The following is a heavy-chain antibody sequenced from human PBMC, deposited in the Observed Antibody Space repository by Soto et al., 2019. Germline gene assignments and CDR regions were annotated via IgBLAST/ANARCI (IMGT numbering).Heavy chain of an antibody. CDR2: VYYSGST. CDR3: ARGRQLEYYFDY. J-gene: IGHJ4*02. Sequence: SETLSLTCTVSGDSISSYYWTWIRQPPGRGLEWIGYVYYSGSTSYNPSLKSRVTISVDVSKKQFSLKVNSVTAADTAVYYCARGRQLEYYFDYRGQGTLVTVSS. V-gene: IGHV4-59*12. D-gene: IGHD6-13*01. CDR1: GDSISSYY.